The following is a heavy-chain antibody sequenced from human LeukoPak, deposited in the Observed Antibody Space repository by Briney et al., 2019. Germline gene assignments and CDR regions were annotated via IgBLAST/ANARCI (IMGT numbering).Heavy chain of an antibody. D-gene: IGHD3-9*01. CDR3: ARGLPGDILTGYYLAPWGGYFDY. J-gene: IGHJ4*02. V-gene: IGHV4-39*07. Sequence: SETLSLTCTVSGGSISSSSYYWGWIRQPPGKGLEWIGSIYYSGSTYYNPSLKSRVTIAVDTSKNQFSLKLSSVTAADTAVYYCARGLPGDILTGYYLAPWGGYFDYWGQGTLVTVSS. CDR1: GGSISSSSYY. CDR2: IYYSGST.